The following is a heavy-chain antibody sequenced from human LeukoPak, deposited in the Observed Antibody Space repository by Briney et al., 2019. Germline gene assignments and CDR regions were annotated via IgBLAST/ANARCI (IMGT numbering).Heavy chain of an antibody. CDR3: ARARQQWLPGDVFDI. Sequence: GASVKVSCKTSGYTFTSYYIHWLRQAPGQRFEWMGWSDPKSGATKYEHFQGRVTMTRDTSISTAYMELSRLTSDDTAVFYCARARQQWLPGDVFDIWGQGTMVTVS. J-gene: IGHJ3*02. CDR1: GYTFTSYY. D-gene: IGHD6-19*01. V-gene: IGHV1-2*02. CDR2: SDPKSGAT.